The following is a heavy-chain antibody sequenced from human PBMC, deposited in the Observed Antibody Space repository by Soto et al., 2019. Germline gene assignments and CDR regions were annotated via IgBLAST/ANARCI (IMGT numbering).Heavy chain of an antibody. CDR2: ISYAGSNK. V-gene: IGHV3-30-3*01. CDR3: AGPVVAGIAAAGTGEDFDY. CDR1: GFTFSSYA. D-gene: IGHD6-13*01. Sequence: QVQLVESGGGVVQPGRSLRLSCAASGFTFSSYAMHWVRQAPGKGLEWVAVISYAGSNKYYADSVKGRFTISRDNSKNTLYLQMNSLRAEDTAVYYCAGPVVAGIAAAGTGEDFDYWGQGTLVTVSS. J-gene: IGHJ4*02.